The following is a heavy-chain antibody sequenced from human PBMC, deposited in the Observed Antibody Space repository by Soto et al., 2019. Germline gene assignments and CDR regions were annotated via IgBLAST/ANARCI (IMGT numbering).Heavy chain of an antibody. CDR2: IAYDGSTT. CDR1: GFTFSNYA. D-gene: IGHD3-16*01. CDR3: ARDGGARSWGFDY. Sequence: PGGSLRLSCAPSGFTFSNYAMHWVRQAPGKGPEWVSVIAYDGSTTYYADSLKGRFAISRDNSKNTLYLQLNSLRPEDTAIYYCARDGGARSWGFDYWGQGTRVTVSS. V-gene: IGHV3-30*09. J-gene: IGHJ4*02.